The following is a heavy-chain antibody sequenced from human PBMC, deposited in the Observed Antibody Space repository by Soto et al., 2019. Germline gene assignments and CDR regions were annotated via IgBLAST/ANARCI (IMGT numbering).Heavy chain of an antibody. J-gene: IGHJ4*02. CDR2: ISGNGVNT. CDR1: GFTFSNYA. CDR3: AKARWVGRGGYFDC. D-gene: IGHD3-16*01. V-gene: IGHV3-23*01. Sequence: GGSLRLSCEASGFTFSNYAMNWVRQAPGKGPEWVSTISGNGVNTHYADSVKGRFTISRDNSKNKLYLQMNSLRAEDTAVYYCAKARWVGRGGYFDCWGQGTLVTVSS.